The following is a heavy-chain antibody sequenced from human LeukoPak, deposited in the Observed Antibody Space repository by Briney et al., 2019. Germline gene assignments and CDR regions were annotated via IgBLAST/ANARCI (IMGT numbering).Heavy chain of an antibody. V-gene: IGHV1-69*06. J-gene: IGHJ4*02. CDR2: IIPIFGTT. CDR3: ARDPGKFGDSLRPSGLDH. Sequence: SVKVSCKATGGTFSSYAISWVRQAPGQGLEWMGGIIPIFGTTNYAQKFQDRVTISADTSSSTAYMELSDLRFEDTAVYYCARDPGKFGDSLRPSGLDHWGQGTLVTVSS. D-gene: IGHD3-16*01. CDR1: GGTFSSYA.